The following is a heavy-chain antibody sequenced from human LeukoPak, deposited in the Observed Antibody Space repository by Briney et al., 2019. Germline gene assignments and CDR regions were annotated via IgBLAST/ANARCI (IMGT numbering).Heavy chain of an antibody. CDR2: ISAYNGNT. D-gene: IGHD1-14*01. CDR1: GYTFTSYY. Sequence: ASVKVSCKASGYTFTSYYMHWVRQAPGQGLEWMGWISAYNGNTNYAQKLQGRVTMTTDTSTSTAYMELRSLRSDDTAVYYCARVRVNRRDPPDYWGQGTLVTASS. J-gene: IGHJ4*02. CDR3: ARVRVNRRDPPDY. V-gene: IGHV1-18*04.